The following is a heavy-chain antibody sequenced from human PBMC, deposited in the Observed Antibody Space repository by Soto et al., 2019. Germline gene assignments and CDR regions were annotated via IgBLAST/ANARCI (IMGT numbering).Heavy chain of an antibody. CDR3: ARGQRFSDWFDH. V-gene: IGHV4-4*07. Sequence: SETLSLTCTVTGVAITSYYWTWIRQPAGKGLEWIGRIYSSGSTKYNPSLQSRISMSLDTSKNQFSLTLASVTAADTAVYYCARGQRFSDWFDHWGQGTLVAVSS. CDR1: GVAITSYY. J-gene: IGHJ5*02. D-gene: IGHD3-3*01. CDR2: IYSSGST.